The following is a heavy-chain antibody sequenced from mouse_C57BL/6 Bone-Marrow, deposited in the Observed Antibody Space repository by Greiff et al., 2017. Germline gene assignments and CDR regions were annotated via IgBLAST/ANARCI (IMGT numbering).Heavy chain of an antibody. Sequence: QVQLQQPGAELVKPGASVKLSCKASGYTFTSYWMHWVKQRPGQGLEWIGMIHPTSGSTNYNERFKSKATLTVEKSSSTAYMQLSSLTSEDSAVYYCANAMDYWGQGTSVTVSS. V-gene: IGHV1-64*01. J-gene: IGHJ4*01. CDR1: GYTFTSYW. CDR2: IHPTSGST. CDR3: ANAMDY.